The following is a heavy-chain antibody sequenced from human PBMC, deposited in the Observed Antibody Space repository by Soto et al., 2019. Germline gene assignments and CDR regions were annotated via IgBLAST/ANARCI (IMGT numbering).Heavy chain of an antibody. J-gene: IGHJ6*02. Sequence: QAHLEQSGAELKKPGASVKVSCKASGYNFSDFDINWLRQASGQGPGGMGWMNPKSGDTFFPQRFQGKFNMTWDTSLSTAYMEVGSLTSDDTAIYYCARGNPFNYAGFDVWGQGTTVAVSS. V-gene: IGHV1-8*01. CDR1: GYNFSDFD. D-gene: IGHD3-16*01. CDR3: ARGNPFNYAGFDV. CDR2: MNPKSGDT.